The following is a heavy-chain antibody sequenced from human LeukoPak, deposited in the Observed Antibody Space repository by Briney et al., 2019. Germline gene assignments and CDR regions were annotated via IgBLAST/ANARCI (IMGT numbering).Heavy chain of an antibody. CDR3: ARFSRMNLGSDY. CDR2: IYYSGST. D-gene: IGHD3-3*02. Sequence: SETLSLTCTVSGGSISSSSYYWGWIRQPPGKGLEWIGSIYYSGSTYYNPSLKSRVTISVDTSKNQFSLKLSSVTAADTAVYYCARFSRMNLGSDYWGQGTLVTVSS. CDR1: GGSISSSSYY. J-gene: IGHJ4*02. V-gene: IGHV4-39*07.